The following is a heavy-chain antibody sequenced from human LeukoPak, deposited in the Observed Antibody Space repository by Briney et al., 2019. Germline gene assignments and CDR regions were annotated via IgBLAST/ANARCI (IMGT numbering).Heavy chain of an antibody. J-gene: IGHJ4*02. D-gene: IGHD1-14*01. CDR1: GFTFSSYG. Sequence: GGSLRLSCAASGFTFSSYGMHWVRQAPGKRLEWVAFIRYDGSNKYYADSVKGRFTISRDNSKNTLYLQMNSLRAEDTAVYYCAKNRPRYFDYWGQGTLVTVSS. CDR2: IRYDGSNK. V-gene: IGHV3-30*02. CDR3: AKNRPRYFDY.